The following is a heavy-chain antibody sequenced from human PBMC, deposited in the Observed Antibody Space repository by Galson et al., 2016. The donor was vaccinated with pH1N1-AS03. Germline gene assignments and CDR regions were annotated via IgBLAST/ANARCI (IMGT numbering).Heavy chain of an antibody. CDR2: TFYGGST. CDR3: ASRSSVLYSYGSDV. V-gene: IGHV4-59*01. CDR1: GDSLDTFS. D-gene: IGHD3-10*01. J-gene: IGHJ6*02. Sequence: SETLSLTCSVSGDSLDTFSWTWIRQPPGKGLEWIGFTFYGGSTHYNPSLKSRITISVDTSKNPFSLQLKSVTAADTAVYYCASRSSVLYSYGSDVWGQGTTVIVSS.